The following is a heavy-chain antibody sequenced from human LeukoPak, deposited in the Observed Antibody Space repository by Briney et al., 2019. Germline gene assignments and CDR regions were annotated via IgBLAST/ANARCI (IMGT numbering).Heavy chain of an antibody. J-gene: IGHJ4*02. V-gene: IGHV4-34*01. CDR3: ARRTLRITMIVVAPHFDY. Sequence: SETLSLTCAVYGGSFSGYYWSWIRQPPGKGLEWIGEINHSGSTNYNPSLKSRVTISVDTSKNQFSLKLSSVTAADTAVYYCARRTLRITMIVVAPHFDYWGQGTLVTVSS. D-gene: IGHD3-22*01. CDR1: GGSFSGYY. CDR2: INHSGST.